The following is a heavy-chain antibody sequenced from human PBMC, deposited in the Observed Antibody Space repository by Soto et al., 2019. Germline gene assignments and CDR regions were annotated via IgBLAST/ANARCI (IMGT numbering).Heavy chain of an antibody. CDR1: GFTFSSYA. D-gene: IGHD2-15*01. V-gene: IGHV3-23*01. CDR2: ISGSGGST. CDR3: AKDLDVVVVAALDFDY. J-gene: IGHJ4*02. Sequence: GGFLRLSCAASGFTFSSYAMSWVRQAPGKGLEWVSAISGSGGSTYYADSVKGRFTISRDNSKNTLYLQMNSLRAEDTAVYYCAKDLDVVVVAALDFDYWGQGTLVTVSS.